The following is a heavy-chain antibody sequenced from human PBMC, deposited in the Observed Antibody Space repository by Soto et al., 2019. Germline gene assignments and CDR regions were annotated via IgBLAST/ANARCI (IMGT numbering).Heavy chain of an antibody. V-gene: IGHV4-59*01. J-gene: IGHJ6*02. CDR1: GGSISSYY. CDR2: IYYSGST. CDR3: ARDPRVGDYHYYYGMDV. D-gene: IGHD3-16*01. Sequence: SETLSLTCTVSGGSISSYYWSWIRQPPGKGLEWIGYIYYSGSTNYNPSLKSRVTISVDTSKNQFSLKLSSVTAADTAVYYCARDPRVGDYHYYYGMDVWGQGTTVTVSS.